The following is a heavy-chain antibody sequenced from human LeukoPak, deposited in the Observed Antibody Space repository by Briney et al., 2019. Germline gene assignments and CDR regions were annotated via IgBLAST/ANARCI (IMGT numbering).Heavy chain of an antibody. CDR2: INHSGST. J-gene: IGHJ4*02. Sequence: PSETLSLTCAVYGGSFSGYYWSWIRQPPGKGLEWIGEINHSGSTNYNPSLKSRVTISVDTSKNQFSLKLSSVTAADTAVYYCARVDFRASSFDYWGQGTLVTVSS. V-gene: IGHV4-34*01. CDR3: ARVDFRASSFDY. CDR1: GGSFSGYY.